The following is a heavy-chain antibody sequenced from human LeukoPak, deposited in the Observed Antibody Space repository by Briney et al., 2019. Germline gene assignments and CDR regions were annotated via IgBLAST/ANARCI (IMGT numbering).Heavy chain of an antibody. Sequence: GGSLRLSCTASGFTFGDYAMSWVRQAPGKGLEWVGFIRSKAYGGTTEYAASVKGRFTISRDDSKSIAYLQMNSLKTEDTAVYYCEGRGSGSYYNQFFDYWGQGTLVTVSS. D-gene: IGHD3-10*01. CDR3: EGRGSGSYYNQFFDY. J-gene: IGHJ4*02. V-gene: IGHV3-49*04. CDR2: IRSKAYGGTT. CDR1: GFTFGDYA.